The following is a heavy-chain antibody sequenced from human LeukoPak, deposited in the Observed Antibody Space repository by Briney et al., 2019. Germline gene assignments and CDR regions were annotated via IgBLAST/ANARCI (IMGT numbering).Heavy chain of an antibody. CDR1: GGSFSGYY. J-gene: IGHJ4*02. CDR3: ARGRGGSYYSVLWGYYFDY. CDR2: INHSGST. D-gene: IGHD1-26*01. Sequence: SETLSLTCAVYGGSFSGYYWSGIRQPPGKGLEWIGEINHSGSTNYNPSLKSRVTISVDTSKNQFSLKLSSVTAADTAVYYCARGRGGSYYSVLWGYYFDYWGQGTLVTVSS. V-gene: IGHV4-34*01.